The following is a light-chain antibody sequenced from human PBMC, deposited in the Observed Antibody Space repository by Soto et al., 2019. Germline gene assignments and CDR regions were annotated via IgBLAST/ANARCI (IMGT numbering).Light chain of an antibody. J-gene: IGKJ2*01. CDR1: QSVSSN. Sequence: EIVMTQSPATLSVSPGERATLSCRASQSVSSNLAWYQQKPGQAPRLLIYGASTRATGIPARFSGSGSGTEFTLQISSLQSEDFAVYYCQQYNNWPMYTFGQGTKLEIK. V-gene: IGKV3-15*01. CDR3: QQYNNWPMYT. CDR2: GAS.